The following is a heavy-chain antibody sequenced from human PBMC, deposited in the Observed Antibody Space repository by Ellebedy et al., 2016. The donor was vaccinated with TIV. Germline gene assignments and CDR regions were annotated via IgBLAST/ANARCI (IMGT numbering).Heavy chain of an antibody. Sequence: PGGSLRLSCAASGFTFSNYAMNWVRQAPGKGLEWVSGIGGDLRTHYADPVKGRFTISRDDSQDTLFLEMNRLRVEDTAVYYCAKDLHQWSANDRWGQGTLVSVSS. V-gene: IGHV3-23*01. CDR3: AKDLHQWSANDR. D-gene: IGHD3-3*01. CDR1: GFTFSNYA. CDR2: IGGDLRT. J-gene: IGHJ5*02.